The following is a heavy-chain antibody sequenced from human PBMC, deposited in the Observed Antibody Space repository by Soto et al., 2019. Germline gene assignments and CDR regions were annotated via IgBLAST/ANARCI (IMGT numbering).Heavy chain of an antibody. CDR2: ISGSGAST. CDR1: GFSFNKYA. V-gene: IGHV3-23*01. J-gene: IGHJ4*02. CDR3: AKTPGVITVITSFDH. Sequence: PWGSMRLSWVASGFSFNKYALAWVREAPGKGLEWVSAISGSGASTYDADSVKGRFIISRDNSNNTLYLQVNSMGAEDTAVYYCAKTPGVITVITSFDHWGQGTPVTVSS. D-gene: IGHD3-16*01.